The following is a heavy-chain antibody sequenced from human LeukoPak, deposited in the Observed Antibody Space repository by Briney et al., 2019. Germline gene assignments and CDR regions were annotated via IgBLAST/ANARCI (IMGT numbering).Heavy chain of an antibody. Sequence: PGGSLRLSCAASGFTFSSYGMHWVRQAPGKGLEWVAFIRYDGSNKYYADSVKGRFTISRDNSKNTLYLQMNSLRAEDTAVYYCAKVGEMATIPGGYWGQGTLVTVSS. CDR2: IRYDGSNK. D-gene: IGHD5-24*01. CDR3: AKVGEMATIPGGY. V-gene: IGHV3-30*02. CDR1: GFTFSSYG. J-gene: IGHJ4*02.